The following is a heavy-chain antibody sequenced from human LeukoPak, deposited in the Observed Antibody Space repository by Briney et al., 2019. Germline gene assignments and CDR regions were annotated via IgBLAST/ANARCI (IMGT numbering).Heavy chain of an antibody. V-gene: IGHV4-59*01. CDR2: IYYSGST. D-gene: IGHD6-6*01. CDR1: AGSISSYY. Sequence: PSETLSLTCTVSAGSISSYYWSWIRQPPGKGLEWIGYIYYSGSTNYNPSLKSRVTISVDTSKNQFSLKLSSVTAADTAVYYCASQYSSSSGFDYWGQGTLVTVSS. J-gene: IGHJ4*02. CDR3: ASQYSSSSGFDY.